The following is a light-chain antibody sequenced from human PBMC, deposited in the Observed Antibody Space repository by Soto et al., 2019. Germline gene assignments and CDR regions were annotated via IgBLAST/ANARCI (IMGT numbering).Light chain of an antibody. Sequence: IVLTQSPGTLSLSPGERATLSCRASQSISGNYLAWYQQKPGQAPRLLFSGASSRATGIPDRFSGSGSGTDFTLTIRKLEPEDFAVYYCQHFGSSLPITFGPGTKVDIK. CDR1: QSISGNY. V-gene: IGKV3-20*01. CDR2: GAS. J-gene: IGKJ3*01. CDR3: QHFGSSLPIT.